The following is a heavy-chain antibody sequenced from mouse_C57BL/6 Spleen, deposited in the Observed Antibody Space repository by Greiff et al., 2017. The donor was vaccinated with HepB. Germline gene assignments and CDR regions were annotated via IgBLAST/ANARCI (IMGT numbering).Heavy chain of an antibody. CDR2: INYDGSST. CDR1: GFTFSDYY. CDR3: AREGVYYFDY. J-gene: IGHJ2*01. V-gene: IGHV5-16*01. Sequence: EVQRVESEGGLVQPGSSMKLSCTASGFTFSDYYMAWVRQVPEKGLEWVANINYDGSSTYYLDSLKSRFIISRDNAKNILYLQMSSLKSEDTATYYCAREGVYYFDYWGQGTTLTVSS.